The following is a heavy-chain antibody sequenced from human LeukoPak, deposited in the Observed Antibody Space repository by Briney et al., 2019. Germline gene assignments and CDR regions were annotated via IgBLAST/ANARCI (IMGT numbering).Heavy chain of an antibody. CDR3: ASGPAFDY. CDR2: IKQDGSEK. V-gene: IGHV3-7*01. CDR1: GFIFSNYW. D-gene: IGHD2-15*01. J-gene: IGHJ4*02. Sequence: GGSLRLSCAASGFIFSNYWMSWVRQAPGKGLEWVANIKQDGSEKYYVDSVKGRFTISRDNAKNSLYLQMNSLGAEDTAVYYCASGPAFDYWGQGILVTVSS.